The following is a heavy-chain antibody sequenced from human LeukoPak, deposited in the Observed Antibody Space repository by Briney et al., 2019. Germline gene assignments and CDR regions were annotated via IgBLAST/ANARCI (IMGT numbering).Heavy chain of an antibody. V-gene: IGHV1-69*13. CDR3: AVGVRSSGSYQIWGHAFDI. CDR2: IIPIFSTA. J-gene: IGHJ3*02. Sequence: SVKVSCKASGGTFSSYVINLVRQAPGQGLEWMGGIIPIFSTADYAQKFQGRVTITADESTSTAYLELSSLRSEDTAVYYCAVGVRSSGSYQIWGHAFDIWGQGTMVTVSS. CDR1: GGTFSSYV. D-gene: IGHD3-10*01.